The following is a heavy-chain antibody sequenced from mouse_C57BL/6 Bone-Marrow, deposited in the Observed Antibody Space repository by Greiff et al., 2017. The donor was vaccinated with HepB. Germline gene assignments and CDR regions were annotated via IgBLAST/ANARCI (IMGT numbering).Heavy chain of an antibody. CDR3: ARHDYGAWFAY. CDR1: GFTFSSYG. V-gene: IGHV5-6*02. J-gene: IGHJ3*01. D-gene: IGHD2-4*01. CDR2: ISSGGSYT. Sequence: EVMLVESGGDLVKPGGSLKLSCAASGFTFSSYGMSWVRQTPDKRVEWVATISSGGSYTYYPDSVKGRFTISRDNAKNTLYLQMSSLKSEDTAMYYCARHDYGAWFAYWGQGTLVTVSA.